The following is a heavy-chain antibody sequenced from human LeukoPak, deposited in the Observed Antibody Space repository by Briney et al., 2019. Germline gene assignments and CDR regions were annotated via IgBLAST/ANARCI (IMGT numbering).Heavy chain of an antibody. CDR3: ARGHYDLNL. Sequence: SETLSLTCTVSGGSISSNSNYWAWIRQPPGKGLEWIGFIFSSGSTNYNPSLKSRLTISLDTSNNQFSLKLTSVTAADTAVYYCARGHYDLNLWGQGTLVTVSS. J-gene: IGHJ5*02. D-gene: IGHD3/OR15-3a*01. CDR2: IFSSGST. CDR1: GGSISSNSNY. V-gene: IGHV4-61*05.